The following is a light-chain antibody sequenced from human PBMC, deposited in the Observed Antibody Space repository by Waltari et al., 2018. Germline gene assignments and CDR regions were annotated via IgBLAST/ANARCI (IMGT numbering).Light chain of an antibody. V-gene: IGLV5-37*01. Sequence: QPVLTQPPSSSASPGESARLTCTLPSDINVGDFNIYWYQQKPGSPPRFLLYYNSDSEKAQGSVFPSRFSVSKDASANAGILLCSGLQSEDEADYFCMFWPSNVWVFGGGTKLTFL. CDR1: SDINVGDFN. CDR2: YNSDSEK. CDR3: MFWPSNVWV. J-gene: IGLJ3*02.